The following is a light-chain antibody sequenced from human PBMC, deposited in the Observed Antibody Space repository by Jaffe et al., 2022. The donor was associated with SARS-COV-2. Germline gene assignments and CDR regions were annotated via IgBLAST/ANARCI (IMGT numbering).Light chain of an antibody. V-gene: IGKV1-5*03. J-gene: IGKJ1*01. CDR1: QSISSW. CDR3: QQYKTWSGT. Sequence: DIQMTQSPSTLSASVGDRVTITCRASQSISSWLAWYQHKPGKAPKLLIYKASSLESGVPSRFSGSGSGTEFTLTISSLQPDDFATYYCQQYKTWSGTFGQGTKVEI. CDR2: KAS.